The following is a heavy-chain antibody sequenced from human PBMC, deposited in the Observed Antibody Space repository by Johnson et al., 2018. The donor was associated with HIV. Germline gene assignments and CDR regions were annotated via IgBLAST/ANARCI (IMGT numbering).Heavy chain of an antibody. CDR2: IWYDGSNK. CDR1: GFTFSSYG. Sequence: QVQLVESGGGVVQPGRSLRLSCTASGFTFSSYGIHWVRQAPGKGLEWVALIWYDGSNKYYADSVKGRFTISRDNSKNTLYLQMNSLRAEDTAVYYCAPLGDAFDIWGQGTMVTVSS. CDR3: APLGDAFDI. D-gene: IGHD7-27*01. J-gene: IGHJ3*02. V-gene: IGHV3-33*01.